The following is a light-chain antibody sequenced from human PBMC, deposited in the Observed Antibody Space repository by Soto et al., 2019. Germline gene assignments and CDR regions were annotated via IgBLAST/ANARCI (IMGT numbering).Light chain of an antibody. Sequence: DIHISHVPSSLSAYVCARVTITYWASQDITTWLAWYQQKPGKAPKLLIYDASSLESGVPSRFSGSGYGTDFTLTISNLEPEDSAVYYCQQRSIWPLTFGGGTKVDIK. CDR3: QQRSIWPLT. CDR1: QDITTW. V-gene: IGKV1-12*01. J-gene: IGKJ4*01. CDR2: DAS.